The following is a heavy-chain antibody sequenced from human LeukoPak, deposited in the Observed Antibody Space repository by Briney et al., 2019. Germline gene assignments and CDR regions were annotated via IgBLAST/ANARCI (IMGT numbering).Heavy chain of an antibody. Sequence: SAKVSCKASGGTFSSYTISWVRQAPGQGLEWMGRIIPILGIANYAQKFQGRVTITADKSTSTAYMELSSLRSEDTAVYYCARVGRGYSDRWWFDPWGQGTLVTVSS. D-gene: IGHD5-18*01. J-gene: IGHJ5*02. V-gene: IGHV1-69*02. CDR3: ARVGRGYSDRWWFDP. CDR2: IIPILGIA. CDR1: GGTFSSYT.